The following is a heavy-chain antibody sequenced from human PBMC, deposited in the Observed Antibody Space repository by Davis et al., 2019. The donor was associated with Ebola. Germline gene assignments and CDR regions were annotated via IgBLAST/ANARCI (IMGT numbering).Heavy chain of an antibody. V-gene: IGHV1-2*02. J-gene: IGHJ3*02. Sequence: ASVKVSCKASGYTFTGYYMHWVRQAPGQGLEWMGWINPNSGGTNYAQKFQGRVTMTRDTSTSTVYMELSSLRSEDTAVYYCARDGAYGSGSYFDIWGQGTMVTVSS. D-gene: IGHD3-10*01. CDR3: ARDGAYGSGSYFDI. CDR1: GYTFTGYY. CDR2: INPNSGGT.